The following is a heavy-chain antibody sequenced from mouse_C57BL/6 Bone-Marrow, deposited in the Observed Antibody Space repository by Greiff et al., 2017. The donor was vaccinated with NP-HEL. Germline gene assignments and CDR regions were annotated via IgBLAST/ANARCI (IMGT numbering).Heavy chain of an antibody. Sequence: EVQLQQSGAELVRPGASVKLSCTASGFNIKDYYMHWVKQRPEQGLEWIGRIDPEDGDTEYAPKFQGKATMTADTSSNTAYLQLSSLTSEDTAVYYCHYEYDAYYAMDYWGQGTSVTVSS. CDR2: IDPEDGDT. V-gene: IGHV14-1*01. J-gene: IGHJ4*01. CDR3: HYEYDAYYAMDY. D-gene: IGHD2-4*01. CDR1: GFNIKDYY.